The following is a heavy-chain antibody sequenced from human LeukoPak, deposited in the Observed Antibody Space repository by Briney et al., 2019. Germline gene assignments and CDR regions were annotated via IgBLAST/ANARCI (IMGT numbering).Heavy chain of an antibody. V-gene: IGHV4-31*03. D-gene: IGHD3-10*01. Sequence: KPSQTLSLTCTVSGGSISSGGYFWSWIRQLPGKGLEWIGYIHYSGSTYDYPSLKSRVSMSVDRSKNQFSLKLTSVTAADTAVYYCARDRETSMGGGTFDTWGQGTMVTVSS. CDR2: IHYSGST. J-gene: IGHJ3*02. CDR3: ARDRETSMGGGTFDT. CDR1: GGSISSGGYF.